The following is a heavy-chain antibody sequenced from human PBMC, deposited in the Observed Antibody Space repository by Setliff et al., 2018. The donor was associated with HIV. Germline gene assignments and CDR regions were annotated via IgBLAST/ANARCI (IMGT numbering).Heavy chain of an antibody. CDR1: GGSISSSNG. CDR3: ARGPSGSDAFDI. Sequence: TLSLTCAVSGGSISSSNGWSWVRQPPGKGLEWIGEIYHSGTTNYNPSLKSRVTISVDKSKNQFSLKLSSVTAADTAVYFCARGPSGSDAFDIWGQGTMVTVSS. CDR2: IYHSGTT. D-gene: IGHD6-6*01. J-gene: IGHJ3*02. V-gene: IGHV4-4*01.